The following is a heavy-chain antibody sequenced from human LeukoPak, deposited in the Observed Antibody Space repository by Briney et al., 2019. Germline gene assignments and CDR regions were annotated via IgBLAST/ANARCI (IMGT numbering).Heavy chain of an antibody. J-gene: IGHJ4*02. Sequence: RGSLRLSCAASGFTFSSYEMNWVRQAPGKGLEWVSYISSSGSTIYYADSVKGRFTISRDNAKNSLYLQMNSLRAEDTAVYYCARDSLDFWSGYYFDYWGQGTLVTVSS. CDR1: GFTFSSYE. D-gene: IGHD3-3*01. CDR3: ARDSLDFWSGYYFDY. CDR2: ISSSGSTI. V-gene: IGHV3-48*03.